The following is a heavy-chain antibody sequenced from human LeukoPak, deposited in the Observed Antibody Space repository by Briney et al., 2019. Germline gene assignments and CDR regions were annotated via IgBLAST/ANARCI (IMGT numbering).Heavy chain of an antibody. CDR3: ARVEPLAYCGGDCYSGFLFDY. D-gene: IGHD2-21*02. Sequence: GGSLRLSCAASGFTFSSYSMNWVRQAPGKGLEWVSYISSSSSTIYYADSVKGRFTISRDNAKNSLYLQMNSLRDEDTAVYYCARVEPLAYCGGDCYSGFLFDYWGQGTLVIVSS. CDR2: ISSSSSTI. V-gene: IGHV3-48*02. CDR1: GFTFSSYS. J-gene: IGHJ4*02.